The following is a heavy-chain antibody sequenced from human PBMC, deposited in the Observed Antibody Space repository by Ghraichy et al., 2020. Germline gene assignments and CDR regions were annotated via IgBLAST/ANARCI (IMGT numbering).Heavy chain of an antibody. CDR1: GFTFSSYW. Sequence: GESLNISCAASGFTFSSYWMSWVRQAPGKGLEWVANIKQDGSEKYYVDSVKGRFTISRDNAKNSLYLQMNSLRVEDTAVYYCARAGRSLTRGAFDIWGQGTMVTVSS. J-gene: IGHJ3*02. CDR3: ARAGRSLTRGAFDI. D-gene: IGHD3-10*01. V-gene: IGHV3-7*01. CDR2: IKQDGSEK.